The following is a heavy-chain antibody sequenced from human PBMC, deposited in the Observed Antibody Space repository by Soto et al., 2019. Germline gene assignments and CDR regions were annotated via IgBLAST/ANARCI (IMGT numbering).Heavy chain of an antibody. CDR2: IYYSGST. D-gene: IGHD2-2*02. V-gene: IGHV4-59*05. Sequence: SETLSLTCTVSGGSISSYYWSWIRQPPGKGLEWIGSIYYSGSTYYNPSLKSRVTISVDTSKNQFSLKLSSVTAADTAVYYCARHRYCSSTSCYNQFDYWGQGTLVTVSS. CDR3: ARHRYCSSTSCYNQFDY. J-gene: IGHJ4*02. CDR1: GGSISSYY.